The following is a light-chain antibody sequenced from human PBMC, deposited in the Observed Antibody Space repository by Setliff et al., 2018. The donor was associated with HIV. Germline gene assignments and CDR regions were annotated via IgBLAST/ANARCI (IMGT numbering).Light chain of an antibody. V-gene: IGLV2-14*01. CDR2: DVS. Sequence: QSVLTQPASVSGSPGQSITISCTGTSSDVGGYNYVSWYQQHPGKAPKLIIYDVSKRPSGVSNRFSGSKSGNTASLTISGLQAEDEADYYCTSYTSSSVVVFGGGTQRTVL. CDR1: SSDVGGYNY. CDR3: TSYTSSSVVV. J-gene: IGLJ2*01.